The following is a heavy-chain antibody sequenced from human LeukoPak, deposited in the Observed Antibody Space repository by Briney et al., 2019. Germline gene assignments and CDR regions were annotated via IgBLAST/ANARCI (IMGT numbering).Heavy chain of an antibody. CDR1: GYTFTTYN. CDR3: ARGETPPDY. Sequence: ASVKVSCKASGYTFTTYNINWVRQAPGQGLEWMGGIIPIFGTANYAQKFQGRVTITADESTSTAYMGLSSLRSEDTAVYYCARGETPPDYWGQGTLVTVSS. J-gene: IGHJ4*02. CDR2: IIPIFGTA. D-gene: IGHD1-26*01. V-gene: IGHV1-69*13.